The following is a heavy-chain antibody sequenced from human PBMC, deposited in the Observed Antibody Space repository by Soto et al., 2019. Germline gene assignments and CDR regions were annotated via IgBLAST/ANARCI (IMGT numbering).Heavy chain of an antibody. CDR2: ISNSGSLT. CDR1: GFTFSSYG. D-gene: IGHD2-21*02. Sequence: QLLESGGGLVQFGGSLRLSCAASGFTFSSYGMSWVRQVPGKGLEWVSSISNSGSLTYYADSVKGRCTISRDNSKNTLYLQMNSLRAEDTALYYCATILVTGHWYFHVWRRGALVTVSS. V-gene: IGHV3-23*01. CDR3: ATILVTGHWYFHV. J-gene: IGHJ2*01.